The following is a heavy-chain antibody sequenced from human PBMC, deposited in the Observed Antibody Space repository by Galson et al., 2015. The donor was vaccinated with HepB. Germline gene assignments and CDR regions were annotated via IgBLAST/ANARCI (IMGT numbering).Heavy chain of an antibody. V-gene: IGHV6-1*01. Sequence: AISGDSVSSNSAGWTWIRQSPSRGLEWLGRTYYRSKWYIDYAVSMKGRITINPDTSKNQVSLRLTSVTPEDTAVYYCSRGGLVKAARGGLAWLDPWGQGTLVTVSS. CDR3: SRGGLVKAARGGLAWLDP. CDR1: GDSVSSNSAG. D-gene: IGHD6-6*01. CDR2: TYYRSKWYI. J-gene: IGHJ5*02.